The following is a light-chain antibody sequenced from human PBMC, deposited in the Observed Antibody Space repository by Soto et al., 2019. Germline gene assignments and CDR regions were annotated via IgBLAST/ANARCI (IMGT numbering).Light chain of an antibody. CDR3: QQRSNWPIT. CDR2: DAS. J-gene: IGKJ5*01. V-gene: IGKV3-11*01. CDR1: QSVSSY. Sequence: EIVLTQSPATLSLSPGERATLSCRASQSVSSYLAWYQQKPGQAPRLLIYDASNRATGIPARFSGSGSGTDFTLTISSLEPEEFAFYCCQQRSNWPITFGQGTRLEIK.